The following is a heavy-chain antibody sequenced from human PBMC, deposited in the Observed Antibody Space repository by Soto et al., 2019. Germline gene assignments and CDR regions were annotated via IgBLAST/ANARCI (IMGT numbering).Heavy chain of an antibody. J-gene: IGHJ4*02. CDR2: IYYSGST. CDR1: GGSISSGGYY. Sequence: SETLSLTCTVSGGSISSGGYYWSWIRQHPGKGPEWIGYIYYSGSTYYNTSLKSRVTISVDTSKNQFSLKLSSVTAADTAVYYCARSSTSANYFDYWGQGTLVTVSS. CDR3: ARSSTSANYFDY. V-gene: IGHV4-31*03. D-gene: IGHD2-2*01.